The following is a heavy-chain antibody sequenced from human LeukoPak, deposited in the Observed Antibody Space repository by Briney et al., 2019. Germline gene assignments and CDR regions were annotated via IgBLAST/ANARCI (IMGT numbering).Heavy chain of an antibody. V-gene: IGHV5-51*01. Sequence: GESLKISCQGSGYSFPNHWIGWVRQMPGKGLEWMGIIYPDDSDTRYSPSFQGQVTISVDKSISTAYLQWSSLKASDTAMYYCARHSATRGSGYNGVGYWGQGTLVTVSS. D-gene: IGHD5-12*01. J-gene: IGHJ4*02. CDR1: GYSFPNHW. CDR2: IYPDDSDT. CDR3: ARHSATRGSGYNGVGY.